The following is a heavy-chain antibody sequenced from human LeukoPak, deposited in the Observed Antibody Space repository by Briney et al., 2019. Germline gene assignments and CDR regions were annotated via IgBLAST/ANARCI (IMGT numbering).Heavy chain of an antibody. CDR3: ARHGGGDYAYYYYGMDV. V-gene: IGHV4-39*01. D-gene: IGHD4-17*01. Sequence: PSETLSLTCTVSGGSISSSSYYWGWIRQPPGKGLEWIGSIYYSGSTYYNPSLKSRVTISVYTYKNQFSLKLSSVTAADTAVYYCARHGGGDYAYYYYGMDVWGQGTTVTVSS. CDR2: IYYSGST. CDR1: GGSISSSSYY. J-gene: IGHJ6*02.